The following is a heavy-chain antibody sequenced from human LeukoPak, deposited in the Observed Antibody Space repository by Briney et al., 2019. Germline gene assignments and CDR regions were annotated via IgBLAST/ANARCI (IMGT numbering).Heavy chain of an antibody. V-gene: IGHV4-39*01. CDR3: ARQGAFNY. J-gene: IGHJ4*02. CDR1: GGSISSSSYY. Sequence: PSETLSLTCTVSGGSISSSSYYWGWIRQPRGKGLEWIGSIYYSGSTYYNPSLKSRVTISVDTSKNQFSLKLSSVTAADTAVYYCARQGAFNYWGQGTLVTVSS. CDR2: IYYSGST. D-gene: IGHD3-16*01.